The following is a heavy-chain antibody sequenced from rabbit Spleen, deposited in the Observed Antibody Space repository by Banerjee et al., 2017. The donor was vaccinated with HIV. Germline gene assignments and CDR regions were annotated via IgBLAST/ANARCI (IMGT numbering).Heavy chain of an antibody. J-gene: IGHJ6*01. CDR3: ARDTSSSFSSYGMDL. Sequence: QEQLVESGGGLVKPGGTLTLTCKVSGIDFSSWYYMCWVRQAPGKGLEWIACINASTGKPVYATWASGRFTISRTSSTTVTLRMTSLTAADRATYFCARDTSSSFSSYGMDLWGPGTLVTVS. CDR2: INASTGKP. V-gene: IGHV1S45*01. D-gene: IGHD1-1*01. CDR1: GIDFSSWYY.